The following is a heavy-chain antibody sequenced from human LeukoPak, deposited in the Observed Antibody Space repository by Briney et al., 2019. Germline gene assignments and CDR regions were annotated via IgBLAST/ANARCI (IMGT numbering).Heavy chain of an antibody. CDR2: ISGSGGST. J-gene: IGHJ6*03. CDR3: AKSGVVIPSRYYCYYYMDV. Sequence: GGSLRLSCAASGFTYSSYAMSWVRQAPGKGLEWVSAISGSGGSTYYADSVKGRFTISRDNSKNTLYLQMNSLRAEDTAVYYCAKSGVVIPSRYYCYYYMDVWGKGTTVTVSS. CDR1: GFTYSSYA. V-gene: IGHV3-23*01. D-gene: IGHD3-3*01.